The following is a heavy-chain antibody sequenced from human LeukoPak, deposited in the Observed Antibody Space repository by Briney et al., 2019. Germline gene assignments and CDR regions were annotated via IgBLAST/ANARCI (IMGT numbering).Heavy chain of an antibody. CDR3: ARELIYYDSSGSRSDAFDI. CDR1: GFTFSSYW. J-gene: IGHJ3*02. V-gene: IGHV3-74*01. CDR2: INIDGSST. Sequence: GGSLRLSCAASGFTFSSYWMHWVRQAPGKGLVWVSHINIDGSSTNYADSVKGRFTISRDNAKNTLYLQMNSLRAEDTAVYYCARELIYYDSSGSRSDAFDIWGQGTMVTVSS. D-gene: IGHD3-22*01.